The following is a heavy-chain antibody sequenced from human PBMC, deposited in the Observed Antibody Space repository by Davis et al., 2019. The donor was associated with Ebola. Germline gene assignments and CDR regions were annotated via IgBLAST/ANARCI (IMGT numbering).Heavy chain of an antibody. V-gene: IGHV4-34*01. CDR1: GGSFSGYY. CDR3: ARRGFWSGYSTPNFNYYYGMDV. J-gene: IGHJ6*02. D-gene: IGHD3-3*01. Sequence: MPSETLSLTCAVYGGSFSGYYWSWIRQPPGKGLEWIGEINHSGSTNYNPSLKNRVTISVDTSKNQFSLKLSSVTAADTAVYYCARRGFWSGYSTPNFNYYYGMDVWGQGTTVTVSS. CDR2: INHSGST.